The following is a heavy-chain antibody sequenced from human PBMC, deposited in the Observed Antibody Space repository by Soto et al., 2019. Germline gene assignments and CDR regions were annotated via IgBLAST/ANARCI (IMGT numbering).Heavy chain of an antibody. CDR1: GYSISIVYT. CDR2: LYHGGSK. CDR3: ERDPSQVENSFDL. J-gene: IGHJ5*02. D-gene: IGHD1-1*01. V-gene: IGHV4-38-2*02. Sequence: AETLSLTCVVSGYSISIVYTWGWIRVPPGKGLEWIGSLYHGGSKYYNPSLKSRATISVDTSKNQFSLKVTSVTAADTAVYYCERDPSQVENSFDLWGQGTLVTVSS.